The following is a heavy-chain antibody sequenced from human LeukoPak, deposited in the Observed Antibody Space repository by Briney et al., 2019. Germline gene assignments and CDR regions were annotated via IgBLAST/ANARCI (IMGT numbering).Heavy chain of an antibody. D-gene: IGHD3-10*02. Sequence: GGSLRLSCAASGFTFSSYAMSWVRQAPGKGLEWVSAISGSGGSTYYADSVKGRFTISRDNAKNSLYLQMSSLRAEDTAVYYCAELGITMIGGVWGKGTTVTISS. CDR2: ISGSGGST. V-gene: IGHV3-23*01. CDR3: AELGITMIGGV. J-gene: IGHJ6*04. CDR1: GFTFSSYA.